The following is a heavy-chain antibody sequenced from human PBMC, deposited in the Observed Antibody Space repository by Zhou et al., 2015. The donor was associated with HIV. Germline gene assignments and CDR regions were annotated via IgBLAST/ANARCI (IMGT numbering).Heavy chain of an antibody. CDR1: GYNFKMFG. CDR3: ARGIRNELFSDY. V-gene: IGHV1-8*01. J-gene: IGHJ4*02. CDR2: MNPISGNT. Sequence: QVQLVQSGPEVKKPGASVKVSCKTSGYNFKMFGISWVRQATGQGLEWMGWMNPISGNTGITPKFRGRITMTGDTSINSAYMELSSLTPDDTAVYYCARGIRNELFSDYWGQGTLVTVSS. D-gene: IGHD1-1*01.